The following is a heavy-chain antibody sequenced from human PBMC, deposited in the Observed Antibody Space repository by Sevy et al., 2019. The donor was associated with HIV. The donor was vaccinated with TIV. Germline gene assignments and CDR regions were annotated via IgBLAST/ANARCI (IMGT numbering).Heavy chain of an antibody. D-gene: IGHD3-10*01. Sequence: SQTLSLTCVISGDSVSSNSAAWSWIRQSPSRGLEWLGRTYYRSKWYNDYAVPVKSRLTINPDTSKNQFSLQLNSVTPEDSAVYYCARALGPGEYDYWGQGTLVTVSS. CDR2: TYYRSKWYN. J-gene: IGHJ4*02. CDR1: GDSVSSNSAA. V-gene: IGHV6-1*01. CDR3: ARALGPGEYDY.